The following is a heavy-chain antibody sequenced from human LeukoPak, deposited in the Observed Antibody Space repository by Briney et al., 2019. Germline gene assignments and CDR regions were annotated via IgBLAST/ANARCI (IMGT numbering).Heavy chain of an antibody. D-gene: IGHD4-11*01. CDR3: ARSRSDNSNYVAFNY. Sequence: SVKVSCKASGGTFSSYAISWVRQAPGQGLEWMGGIIPIFGTANYAQKFQGRVTITADESTSTAYMELSSLRSEDTAVYYCARSRSDNSNYVAFNYWGQGTLVTVSS. J-gene: IGHJ4*02. V-gene: IGHV1-69*13. CDR2: IIPIFGTA. CDR1: GGTFSSYA.